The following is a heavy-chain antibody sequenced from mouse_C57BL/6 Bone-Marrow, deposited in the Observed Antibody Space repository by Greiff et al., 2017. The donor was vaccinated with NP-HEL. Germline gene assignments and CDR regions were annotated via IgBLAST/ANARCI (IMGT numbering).Heavy chain of an antibody. J-gene: IGHJ4*01. CDR2: ISSGSSTI. CDR1: GFTFSDYG. Sequence: VQLKESGGGLVKPGGSLKLSCAASGFTFSDYGMHWVRQAPEKGLEWVAYISSGSSTIYYADTVKGRFTISRDNAKNTLFLQMTSLRSEDTAMYYCARGGPYYAMDYWGQGTSVTVSS. CDR3: ARGGPYYAMDY. V-gene: IGHV5-17*01.